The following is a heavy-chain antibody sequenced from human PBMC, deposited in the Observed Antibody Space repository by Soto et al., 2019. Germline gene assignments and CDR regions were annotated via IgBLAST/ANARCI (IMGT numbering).Heavy chain of an antibody. D-gene: IGHD5-12*01. V-gene: IGHV3-23*01. CDR1: GFTFNNYA. CDR2: ISGSGRTT. J-gene: IGHJ3*02. Sequence: GGSLRLSCAVSGFTFNNYAMSWVRQAPGKGLEWVSSISGSGRTTYYTDSVKGRFTISRDNSRNTLYLQMNSLRAEDTAMYYCTKGNQLATIKGHDAFDIWGQGILVTVSS. CDR3: TKGNQLATIKGHDAFDI.